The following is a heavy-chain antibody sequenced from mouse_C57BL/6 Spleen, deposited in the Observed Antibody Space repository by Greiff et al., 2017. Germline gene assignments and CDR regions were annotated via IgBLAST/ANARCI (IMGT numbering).Heavy chain of an antibody. Sequence: VQLQQSGPELVKPGASVKISCKASGYAFSSSWMNWVKQRPGKGLEWIGRIYPGDGDTNYNGKFKGKATLTADKSSSTAYMQLSSLTSEDSAVYFCAREEGTQATPAYWGQGTTLTVSS. CDR3: AREEGTQATPAY. V-gene: IGHV1-82*01. J-gene: IGHJ2*01. CDR1: GYAFSSSW. D-gene: IGHD3-2*02. CDR2: IYPGDGDT.